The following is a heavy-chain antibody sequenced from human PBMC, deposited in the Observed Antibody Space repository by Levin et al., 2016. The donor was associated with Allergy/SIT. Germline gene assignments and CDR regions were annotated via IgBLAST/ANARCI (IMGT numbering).Heavy chain of an antibody. V-gene: IGHV3-7*01. CDR1: GFTFSIYW. CDR2: IKQDGSET. D-gene: IGHD3-22*01. Sequence: GGSLRLSCAASGFTFSIYWMNWVRQTPGKGLEWVANIKQDGSETYYVDSVKGRFTISRDNAKNSLYLQMNSLRAEDTAVYYCARGRSMHPVTHGNFDSSLSAMDVWGQGTTVTVSS. CDR3: ARGRSMHPVTHGNFDSSLSAMDV. J-gene: IGHJ6*02.